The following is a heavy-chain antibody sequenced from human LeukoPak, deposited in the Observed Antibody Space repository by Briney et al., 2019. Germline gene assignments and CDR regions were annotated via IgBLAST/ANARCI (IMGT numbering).Heavy chain of an antibody. CDR3: ARDWDAAYYDILTGYWFDP. CDR2: INPNSCVT. V-gene: IGHV1-2*02. CDR1: GYTFTRYY. J-gene: IGHJ5*02. D-gene: IGHD3-9*01. Sequence: ASVTVSCKSSGYTFTRYYMHWVRQAPGQGLEWMGWINPNSCVTNYAQKFQGRVTMTRDTSISTAYMELSRLRSDDTAVYYCARDWDAAYYDILTGYWFDPWGQGTLVTVSS.